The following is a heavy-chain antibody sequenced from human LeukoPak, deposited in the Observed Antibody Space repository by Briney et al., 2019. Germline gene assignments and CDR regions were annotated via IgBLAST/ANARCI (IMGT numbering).Heavy chain of an antibody. J-gene: IGHJ4*02. Sequence: TGGSLRLSCAASGFTFSSYSMNWVRQAPGKGLEWVSYISSSSSTIYYADSVKGRFTISRDNAKNSLYLQMNSLRAEDTAVYYCASSPGADYGDCVTGFDYWGQGTLVTVSS. CDR2: ISSSSSTI. CDR1: GFTFSSYS. V-gene: IGHV3-48*01. CDR3: ASSPGADYGDCVTGFDY. D-gene: IGHD4-17*01.